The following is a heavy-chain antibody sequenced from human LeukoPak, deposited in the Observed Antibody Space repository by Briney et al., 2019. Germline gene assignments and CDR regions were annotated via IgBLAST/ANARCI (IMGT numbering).Heavy chain of an antibody. J-gene: IGHJ2*01. CDR2: INPNSGGT. CDR1: GYTFTGYY. V-gene: IGHV1-2*02. D-gene: IGHD7-27*01. CDR3: ARDPLAGLTGDSYWYFDL. Sequence: ASVKVSCKASGYTFTGYYMHWVRQAPGQGLEWMGWINPNSGGTNYAQKFQGRVTMTRDTSISTAYMELSRLRSDDTAVYYCARDPLAGLTGDSYWYFDLWGRGTLVTVSS.